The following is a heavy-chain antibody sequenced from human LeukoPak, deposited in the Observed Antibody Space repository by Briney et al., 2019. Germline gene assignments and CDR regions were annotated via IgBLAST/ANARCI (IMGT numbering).Heavy chain of an antibody. CDR2: ISSSSSYI. CDR1: GFTFSSYS. Sequence: GGSLRLSCAASGFTFSSYSMNWVRQAPGEGLEWVSSISSSSSYIYYADSVKGRFTISRDNAKNSLYLQMNSLRAEDTAVYYCARDPEASVGYWGQGTLVTVSS. CDR3: ARDPEASVGY. V-gene: IGHV3-21*01. J-gene: IGHJ4*02. D-gene: IGHD1-14*01.